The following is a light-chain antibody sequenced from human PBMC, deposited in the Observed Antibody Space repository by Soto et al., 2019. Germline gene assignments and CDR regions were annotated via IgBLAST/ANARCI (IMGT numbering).Light chain of an antibody. Sequence: AIRMTQSPSSLSASTGDRVTITCRASQGISSYLAWYQQKPEKAPKLLIYAAYTLQSGVPSRFSGSGSGTDITLTTSCLQSEDFATYYCQQYYSYPRTFGRGTMVEIK. V-gene: IGKV1-8*01. CDR1: QGISSY. CDR2: AAY. CDR3: QQYYSYPRT. J-gene: IGKJ1*01.